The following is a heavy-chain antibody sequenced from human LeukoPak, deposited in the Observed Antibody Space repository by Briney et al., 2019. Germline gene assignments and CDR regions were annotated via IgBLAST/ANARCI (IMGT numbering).Heavy chain of an antibody. Sequence: SGGSLRLSCAASGFTFSSYGMHWVRQAPGKGLVGVARINSVRSSTSYADSVKGRFTISRDNAKNTLYLQMNSLRAEDTAVYYCARDAPSIAEGLRYYYYMDVWGKGTTVTVSS. CDR1: GFTFSSYG. CDR2: INSVRSST. D-gene: IGHD6-6*01. V-gene: IGHV3-74*01. CDR3: ARDAPSIAEGLRYYYYMDV. J-gene: IGHJ6*03.